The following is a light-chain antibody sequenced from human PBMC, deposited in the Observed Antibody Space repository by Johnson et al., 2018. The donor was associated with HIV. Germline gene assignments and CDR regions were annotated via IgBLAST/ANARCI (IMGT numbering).Light chain of an antibody. V-gene: IGLV1-51*01. CDR1: SSNIGNNY. CDR3: GTWDSSLGAFV. J-gene: IGLJ1*01. Sequence: SVLTQPPSVSAAPGQKVTISCSGSSSNIGNNYVSWYQQLPGTAPKLLIYDNNKRPSGIPDRFSGSKSGTSATLGITGLQTGDEADYYCGTWDSSLGAFVFGNGTKFTVL. CDR2: DNN.